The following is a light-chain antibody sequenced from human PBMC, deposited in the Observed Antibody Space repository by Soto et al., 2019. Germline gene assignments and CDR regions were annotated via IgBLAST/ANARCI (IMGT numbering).Light chain of an antibody. CDR1: QSVSSNY. Sequence: EIVLTQSPGTLSLTPGERATLFCRASQSVSSNYLAWYQQKPGQAPRLLIYGASSRATGIPDRFSGSGSGTDFTLTISRLEPEDFAVYYCQQYNVWPLTFGGGTKVEFK. CDR2: GAS. V-gene: IGKV3-20*01. J-gene: IGKJ4*01. CDR3: QQYNVWPLT.